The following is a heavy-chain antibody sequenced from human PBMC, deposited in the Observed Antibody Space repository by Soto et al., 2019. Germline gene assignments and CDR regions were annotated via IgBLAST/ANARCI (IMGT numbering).Heavy chain of an antibody. V-gene: IGHV1-46*01. D-gene: IGHD3-10*01. CDR3: ARDQYGSGSSLYYYYYGMDV. J-gene: IGHJ6*02. CDR2: INPSGGST. CDR1: GYTFTSYY. Sequence: ASVKVSCKASGYTFTSYYMHWVRQAPGQGLEWMGIINPSGGSTSYAQKFQGRVTMTRDTSTSTVYMELSSLRSEDTAVYYCARDQYGSGSSLYYYYYGMDVWGQGTTVTVYS.